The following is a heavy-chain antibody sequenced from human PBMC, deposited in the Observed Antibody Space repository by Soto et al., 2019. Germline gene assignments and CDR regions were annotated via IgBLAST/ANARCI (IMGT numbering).Heavy chain of an antibody. D-gene: IGHD3-16*01. CDR3: ARGWGMAGFFY. Sequence: PSETLSLTCAVYGGSFSGYYWSWIRQPPGKGLERIGEINHSGSTNYNPSLKSRVTISVDTSKNQFSLKLSSVTAADTAVYYCARGWGMAGFFYWGQGTLVTVSS. CDR2: INHSGST. V-gene: IGHV4-34*01. CDR1: GGSFSGYY. J-gene: IGHJ4*02.